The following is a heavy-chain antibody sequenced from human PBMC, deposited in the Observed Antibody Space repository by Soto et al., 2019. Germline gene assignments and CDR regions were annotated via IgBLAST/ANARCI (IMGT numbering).Heavy chain of an antibody. J-gene: IGHJ4*02. V-gene: IGHV3-23*01. D-gene: IGHD5-12*01. CDR1: GFTMSTYS. CDR3: SKWSGYGDL. CDR2: ISVTPGIT. Sequence: GGSLRLSCAASGFTMSTYSVTWVRQAPGKGLEWVSGISVTPGITFYADSVKGRFTISRDSSNNAVYLQMNSLRAEDTAMYFCSKWSGYGDLWGQGTLVTVSS.